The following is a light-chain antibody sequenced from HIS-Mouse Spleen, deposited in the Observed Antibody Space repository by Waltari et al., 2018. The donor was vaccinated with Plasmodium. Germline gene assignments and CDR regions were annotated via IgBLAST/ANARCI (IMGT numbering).Light chain of an antibody. V-gene: IGLV2-14*03. CDR2: DVS. CDR1: SSDVGGYNY. Sequence: QSALTQPASVSGSPGQSITISCTGTSSDVGGYNYVSWYQQHPGQAPKLMIYDVSNRPSGVSNRGSGYKSGNTASLTISGLQAEDEADYYCSSYTSSSTLNYVFGTGTKVTVL. CDR3: SSYTSSSTLNYV. J-gene: IGLJ1*01.